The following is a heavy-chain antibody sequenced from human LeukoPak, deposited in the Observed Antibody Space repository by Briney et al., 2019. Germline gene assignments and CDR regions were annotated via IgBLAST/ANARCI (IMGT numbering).Heavy chain of an antibody. D-gene: IGHD3-22*01. J-gene: IGHJ4*02. CDR2: ISGSGGST. V-gene: IGHV3-23*01. Sequence: GGSLRLSCAASGFTFSSYAMSWVRQAPGKGLEWVSGISGSGGSTYYADSVKGRCTISRDNSKNTLYLQMNSLRAEDTAVYYCAKGLGSSGYYYSPFDSWGQGTLVTVSS. CDR1: GFTFSSYA. CDR3: AKGLGSSGYYYSPFDS.